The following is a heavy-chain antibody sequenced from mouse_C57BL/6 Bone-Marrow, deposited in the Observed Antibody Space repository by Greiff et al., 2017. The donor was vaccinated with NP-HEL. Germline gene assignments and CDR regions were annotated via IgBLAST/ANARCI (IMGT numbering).Heavy chain of an antibody. CDR2: ISSGGSYT. CDR1: GFTFSSYG. CDR3: ASLLGDYAMDY. Sequence: EVKLMESGGDLVKPGGSLKLSCAASGFTFSSYGMSWVRQTPDKRLEWVATISSGGSYTSYPDSVKGRFTISRDNAKNTLYLQMSSLKSEDTAMYYCASLLGDYAMDYWGQGTSVTVSS. V-gene: IGHV5-6*01. J-gene: IGHJ4*01. D-gene: IGHD4-1*01.